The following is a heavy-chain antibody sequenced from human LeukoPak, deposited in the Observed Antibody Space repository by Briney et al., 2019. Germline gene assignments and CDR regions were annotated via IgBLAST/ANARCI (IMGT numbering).Heavy chain of an antibody. V-gene: IGHV5-51*01. CDR3: ARGDYGDFRIYYTLFDY. D-gene: IGHD4-17*01. CDR2: TYPGDSDT. CDR1: GYSFTSYW. Sequence: GESLKISCKGSGYSFTSYWIGWVRRMPGKGLEWMGITYPGDSDTRYSPSFQGQVTISADKSITTAYLQWSSLKSSDTAMYYCARGDYGDFRIYYTLFDYWGQGTLVTVSS. J-gene: IGHJ4*02.